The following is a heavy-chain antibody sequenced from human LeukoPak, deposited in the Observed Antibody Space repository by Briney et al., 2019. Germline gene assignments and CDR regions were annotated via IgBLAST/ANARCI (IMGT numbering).Heavy chain of an antibody. J-gene: IGHJ4*02. Sequence: ASMKVSCKASGYTFTGYYIHWVRQAPGQGLEWMGWINPNSGGTNYAQEFQGRVTMTRDTSISTAYMALSRLRAEDTAVYYCAKDSRSVVVTVDPYYFDYWGQGTLATVSS. V-gene: IGHV1-2*02. D-gene: IGHD2-21*02. CDR3: AKDSRSVVVTVDPYYFDY. CDR1: GYTFTGYY. CDR2: INPNSGGT.